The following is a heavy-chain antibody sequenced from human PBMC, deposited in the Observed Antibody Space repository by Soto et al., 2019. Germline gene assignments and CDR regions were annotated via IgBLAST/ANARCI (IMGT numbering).Heavy chain of an antibody. CDR2: INQFGSP. D-gene: IGHD3-3*01. CDR1: NGSFMGYY. CDR3: ASLNGGRFLDKGDY. Sequence: QVQLHQWGAGLLKPSETLSLTCGVYNGSFMGYYWTWVRQPPGKGLEWIGEINQFGSPNYNPSIKSRVAISIDTSKHQFSLSLRSLTAADTAVYYCASLNGGRFLDKGDYWGQGILVTVSS. J-gene: IGHJ4*02. V-gene: IGHV4-34*01.